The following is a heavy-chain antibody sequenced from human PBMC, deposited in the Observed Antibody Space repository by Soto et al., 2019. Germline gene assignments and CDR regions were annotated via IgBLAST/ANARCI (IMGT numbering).Heavy chain of an antibody. D-gene: IGHD1-26*01. Sequence: GGSLRLSCAASGFTFSSYGMHWVRQAPGKGLVWVSRIDSDGSNTNYADSVKGRFTISRDNAKNIVYLQMSSLRAEDTALYYCATMAGTYPYWGQGTLVTVSS. V-gene: IGHV3-74*01. CDR3: ATMAGTYPY. CDR2: IDSDGSNT. CDR1: GFTFSSYG. J-gene: IGHJ4*02.